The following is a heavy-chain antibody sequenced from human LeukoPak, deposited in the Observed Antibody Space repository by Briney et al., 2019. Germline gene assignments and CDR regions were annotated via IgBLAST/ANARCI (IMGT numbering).Heavy chain of an antibody. CDR2: INHSGST. CDR3: ARRDGSSWYFFDY. Sequence: SETLSLTCAVYGGSFSGYYWSWIRQPPGKGLEWIGEINHSGSTNYNPSLKSRVTISLDTSKNQFSLKMSSVTAADTAVYYCARRDGSSWYFFDYWGQGTLVTVSS. J-gene: IGHJ4*02. V-gene: IGHV4-34*01. CDR1: GGSFSGYY. D-gene: IGHD6-13*01.